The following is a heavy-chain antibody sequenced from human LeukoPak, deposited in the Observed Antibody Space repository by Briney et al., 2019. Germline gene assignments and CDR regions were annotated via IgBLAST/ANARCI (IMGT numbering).Heavy chain of an antibody. D-gene: IGHD6-13*01. V-gene: IGHV1-8*01. CDR1: GYTFTSYD. Sequence: ASVMVSCKASGYTFTSYDINWVRQATGQGLEWMGWMNPNSGNTGYAQRFQGRVTMTSNTSISTAYMELSSLSSEDTAVYYCARAASWSPIGDSYYYMDVWGKGTTVTISS. CDR2: MNPNSGNT. J-gene: IGHJ6*03. CDR3: ARAASWSPIGDSYYYMDV.